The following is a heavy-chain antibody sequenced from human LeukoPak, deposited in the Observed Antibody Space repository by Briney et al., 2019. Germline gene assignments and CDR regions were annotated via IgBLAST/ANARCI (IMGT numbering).Heavy chain of an antibody. CDR1: GFTFGSYG. D-gene: IGHD2-15*01. Sequence: PGGSLRLSCAASGFTFGSYGMHWVRQAPGKGLEWVAFIRYDGSNKYYADSVKGRFTISRDNSKNTLYLQMNSLRAEDTAVYYCAHEYCSGGSCSCWFDPWGQGTLVTVSS. CDR3: AHEYCSGGSCSCWFDP. V-gene: IGHV3-30*02. CDR2: IRYDGSNK. J-gene: IGHJ5*02.